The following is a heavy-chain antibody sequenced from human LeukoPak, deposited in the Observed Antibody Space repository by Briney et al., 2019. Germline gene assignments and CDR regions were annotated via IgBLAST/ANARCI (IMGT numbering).Heavy chain of an antibody. Sequence: TGGSLRLSCAASGFTVSSNYMSWVRQAPGKGLEWVSVIYSGGSTYYADSVKGRFTISRDNSKNTLYLQMNSLRAEDTAVYYRARGREGYCSSTSCYRRYYYYYMDVWGKGTKVTVSS. CDR2: IYSGGST. CDR1: GFTVSSNY. V-gene: IGHV3-53*01. D-gene: IGHD2-2*01. CDR3: ARGREGYCSSTSCYRRYYYYYMDV. J-gene: IGHJ6*03.